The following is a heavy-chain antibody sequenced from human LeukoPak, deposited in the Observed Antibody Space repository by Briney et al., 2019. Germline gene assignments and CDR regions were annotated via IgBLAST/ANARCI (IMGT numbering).Heavy chain of an antibody. CDR3: VRNLRYCSDGVCSP. V-gene: IGHV3-66*01. CDR2: IYNGGGT. CDR1: GFSVRNNH. J-gene: IGHJ4*02. Sequence: GGSLRLSCAASGFSVRNNHIYWVRQAPGKGLEWVSVIYNGGGTYYTDSVKGRFTISRDDSKDTVFLQMNSLRAEDTAVYFCVRNLRYCSDGVCSPWGQGTLVTVSS. D-gene: IGHD2-8*01.